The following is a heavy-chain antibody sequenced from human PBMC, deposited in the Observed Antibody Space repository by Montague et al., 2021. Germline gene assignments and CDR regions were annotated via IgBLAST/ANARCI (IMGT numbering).Heavy chain of an antibody. CDR3: ARQDYFVSVTSYKGFDP. V-gene: IGHV4-59*08. CDR2: MFYGGAT. Sequence: SETLSLTCTVSSGSIFHAHWSWVRQPPGKGLEWLGSMFYGGATSNNPSLKSRVTMSIDTSTNQFSLKLSFATAADTAVYYCARQDYFVSVTSYKGFDPWGQGILVTVPS. J-gene: IGHJ5*02. D-gene: IGHD3-10*01. CDR1: SGSIFHAH.